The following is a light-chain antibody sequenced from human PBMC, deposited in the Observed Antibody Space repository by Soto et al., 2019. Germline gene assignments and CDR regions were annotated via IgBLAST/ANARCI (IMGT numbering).Light chain of an antibody. V-gene: IGKV1-5*03. CDR1: QTISSW. Sequence: DIKMTQSPSTLSGSVGDRVTITFRASQTISSWLAWYQQKPGKAPKLLIYKASTLKSGVPSRFSGSGSGTEFTLTISSLRPDDFATYYCQHYNSYSGAFGQGTKVDIK. CDR3: QHYNSYSGA. J-gene: IGKJ1*01. CDR2: KAS.